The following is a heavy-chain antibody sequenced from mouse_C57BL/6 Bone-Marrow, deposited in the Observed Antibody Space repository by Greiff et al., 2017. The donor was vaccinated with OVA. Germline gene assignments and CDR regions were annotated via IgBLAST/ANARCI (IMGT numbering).Heavy chain of an antibody. J-gene: IGHJ4*01. CDR3: ARVPDYYGSSYAMDY. CDR1: GFTFSDFY. D-gene: IGHD1-1*01. CDR2: SRNKANDYTT. V-gene: IGHV7-1*01. Sequence: EVKLVDSGGGLVQSGRSLRLSCATSGFTFSDFYMEWVRQAPGKGLEWIAASRNKANDYTTEYSASVKGRFIVSRDTSQSILYLQMNALRAEDTAIYYCARVPDYYGSSYAMDYWGQGTSVTVSS.